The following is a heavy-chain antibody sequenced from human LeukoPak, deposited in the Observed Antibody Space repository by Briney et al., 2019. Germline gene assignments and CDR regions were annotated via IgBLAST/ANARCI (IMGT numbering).Heavy chain of an antibody. V-gene: IGHV3-48*01. J-gene: IGHJ4*02. CDR2: ITSSSSTI. CDR1: GFTFSSYS. Sequence: GGSLRLSCAASGFTFSSYSMNWVRQAPGKGLEWISYITSSSSTIYYADSVKGRFTVSRDNAKSTLYLQMNSLRAEDTAVYYCAKRQGGYYDSSGYYSRWGQGTLVTVSS. CDR3: AKRQGGYYDSSGYYSR. D-gene: IGHD3-22*01.